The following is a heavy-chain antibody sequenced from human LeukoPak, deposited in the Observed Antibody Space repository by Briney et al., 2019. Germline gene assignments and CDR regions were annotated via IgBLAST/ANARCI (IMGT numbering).Heavy chain of an antibody. J-gene: IGHJ3*02. Sequence: ASVKVSCKASGGTFSSYATSWVRQAPGQGLEWMGGIIPIFGTANYAQKFQGRVTITTDESTSTAYMELSSLRSEDTAVYYCARDLGYYYDSSGYSHAFDIWGQGTMVTVSS. D-gene: IGHD3-22*01. CDR1: GGTFSSYA. CDR2: IIPIFGTA. V-gene: IGHV1-69*05. CDR3: ARDLGYYYDSSGYSHAFDI.